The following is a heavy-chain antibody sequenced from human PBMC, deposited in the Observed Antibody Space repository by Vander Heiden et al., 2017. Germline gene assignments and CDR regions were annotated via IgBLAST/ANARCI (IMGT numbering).Heavy chain of an antibody. Sequence: QVQVVESGGGVVQPGRSLRLPCAAPGFTFRGYSMHWVRQAPGKGLEWVALISYDGSNKNYADSVKGRFTISRDNSKNTLYLQMNSLRVEDTAVYYCARGRRLAGKGDWFDPWGQGTLVTVSS. D-gene: IGHD6-19*01. CDR2: ISYDGSNK. J-gene: IGHJ5*02. CDR3: ARGRRLAGKGDWFDP. V-gene: IGHV3-30-3*01. CDR1: GFTFRGYS.